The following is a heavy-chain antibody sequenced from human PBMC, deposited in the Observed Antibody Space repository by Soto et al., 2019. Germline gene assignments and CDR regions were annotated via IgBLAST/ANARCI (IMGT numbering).Heavy chain of an antibody. CDR3: ARDKQDTTGKTSDAFDS. D-gene: IGHD1-1*01. J-gene: IGHJ3*02. CDR2: ISSSSSYI. V-gene: IGHV3-21*01. Sequence: PGGSPRLSCAASGFTFSSYSMNWVRQAPGKGLEWVSSISSSSSYIYYTDSVKGRFTISRDNAKNSLYLQMNSLRAEDTAVYYYARDKQDTTGKTSDAFDSWGQGTMVTVSS. CDR1: GFTFSSYS.